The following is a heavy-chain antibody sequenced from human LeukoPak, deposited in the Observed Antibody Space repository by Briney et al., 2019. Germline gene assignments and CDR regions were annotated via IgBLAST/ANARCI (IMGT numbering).Heavy chain of an antibody. Sequence: SETLSLTCGVSGGSISSHYWNWIRQPPGKGLEWIGYVYFTGGTNYNPSLTSRLTISVDTSKNQFSPKLTSVTAADTAVYYCARGLRYSSGWYDYYMDVWGKGTTVTVSS. J-gene: IGHJ6*03. V-gene: IGHV4-59*11. CDR2: VYFTGGT. CDR3: ARGLRYSSGWYDYYMDV. CDR1: GGSISSHY. D-gene: IGHD6-19*01.